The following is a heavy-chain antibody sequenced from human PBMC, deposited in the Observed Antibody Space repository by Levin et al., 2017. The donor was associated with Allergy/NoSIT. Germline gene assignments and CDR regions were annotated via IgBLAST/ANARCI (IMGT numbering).Heavy chain of an antibody. Sequence: GESLKISCKASGYTFTSYYMHWVRQAPGQGLEWMGIINPSGGSTSYAQKFQGRVTMTRDTSTSTVYMELSSLRSEDTAVYYCARDWVVTAIPSGWFDPWGQGTLVTVSS. CDR3: ARDWVVTAIPSGWFDP. CDR1: GYTFTSYY. CDR2: INPSGGST. V-gene: IGHV1-46*01. J-gene: IGHJ5*02. D-gene: IGHD2-21*02.